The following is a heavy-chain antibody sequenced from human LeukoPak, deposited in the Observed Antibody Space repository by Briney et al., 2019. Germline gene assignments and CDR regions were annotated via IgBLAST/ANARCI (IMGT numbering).Heavy chain of an antibody. CDR1: GFTFSSYA. J-gene: IGHJ4*02. D-gene: IGHD6-19*01. CDR2: ISGSGGST. CDR3: AKDKRPGGGWSDY. V-gene: IGHV3-23*01. Sequence: AGGSLRLSCAASGFTFSSYAMSWVRQAPGKGLEWVSAISGSGGSTYYADSVKGRFTISRDNSKNTLYLQMNSLRAEDTAVYYCAKDKRPGGGWSDYWGQGTLVTVSS.